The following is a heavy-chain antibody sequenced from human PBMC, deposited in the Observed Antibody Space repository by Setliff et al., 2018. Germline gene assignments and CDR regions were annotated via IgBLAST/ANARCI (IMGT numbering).Heavy chain of an antibody. CDR3: VRDWASGDDH. CDR2: IHQDGSER. D-gene: IGHD3-10*01. CDR1: GFTFGSYW. V-gene: IGHV3-7*01. Sequence: LRLSCAASGFTFGSYWMTWVRQAPEKGLEWVANIHQDGSERHYVDSVKGRFTISRDNAKNSLLLQLNILEVEDTAVYYCVRDWASGDDHWGRGTLVTVSS. J-gene: IGHJ4*02.